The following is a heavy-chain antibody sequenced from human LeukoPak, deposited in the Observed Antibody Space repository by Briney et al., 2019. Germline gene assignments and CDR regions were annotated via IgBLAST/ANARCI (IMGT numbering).Heavy chain of an antibody. CDR1: GFTFSSYS. D-gene: IGHD3-10*01. V-gene: IGHV3-21*01. CDR3: ARDLYGSGRYQRDY. CDR2: ISSSSSNI. J-gene: IGHJ4*02. Sequence: KTGGSLRLSCAASGFTFSSYSMNWVRQGPGKGLEWVSSISSSSSNIYYADSVKGRFTISRDNAKNSLYLQMNSLRAEDTAVYYCARDLYGSGRYQRDYWGQGTLVTVSS.